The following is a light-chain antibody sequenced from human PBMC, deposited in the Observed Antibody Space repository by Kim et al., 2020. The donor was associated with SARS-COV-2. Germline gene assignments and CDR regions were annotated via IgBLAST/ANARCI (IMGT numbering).Light chain of an antibody. CDR2: GTS. CDR1: QTVSSN. V-gene: IGKV3-15*01. CDR3: QKYNTWPPR. J-gene: IGKJ1*01. Sequence: VSPGDRATLNCRASQTVSSNFAGYQQQPGKAPRLVIHGTSTRANDIAARFSGSGSETEFTLTISSLQSEDFAVYFCQKYNTWPPRFGQGTPVDIK.